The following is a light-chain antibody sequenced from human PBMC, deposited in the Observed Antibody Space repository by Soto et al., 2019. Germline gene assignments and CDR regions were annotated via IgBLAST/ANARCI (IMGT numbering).Light chain of an antibody. CDR2: GAS. J-gene: IGKJ4*01. CDR1: QNVDSLS. Sequence: EIVLTQSPGTLSLSPGERVTLSCRASQNVDSLSLAWYQQKPGQAPRLLIYGASSRATGIPDRFSGSGSGTDFTLTVSRLEAEDFAVYYCHQHGPSLVFGGGTRVEIK. CDR3: HQHGPSLV. V-gene: IGKV3-20*01.